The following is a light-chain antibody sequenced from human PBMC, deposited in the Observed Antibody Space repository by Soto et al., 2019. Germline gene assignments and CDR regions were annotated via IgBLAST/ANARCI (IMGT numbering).Light chain of an antibody. CDR3: QQYGSPRT. Sequence: EIVLTQSPGTLSLSPGERATLSCRSSESVSGSYLAWYQQQPGQAPRLLIYGASSRAAGIPDRFSGSGAGTDFTLIISRLEPEDFAVYYCQQYGSPRTFGQGTKVDI. CDR1: ESVSGSY. J-gene: IGKJ1*01. CDR2: GAS. V-gene: IGKV3-20*01.